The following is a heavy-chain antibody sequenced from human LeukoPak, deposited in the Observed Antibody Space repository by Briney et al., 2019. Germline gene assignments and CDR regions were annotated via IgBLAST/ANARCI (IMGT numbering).Heavy chain of an antibody. V-gene: IGHV3-30*03. D-gene: IGHD5-18*01. CDR1: GFTFTSYG. Sequence: GTSLRLSCAASGFTFTSYGMHWVRQAPGKGLEWVALITYDGYYKYYSDSVKGRFTISSDTSKNTLYLQMNSLRAEDTAVYYCARGGVQLPPYYFDYWGQGTLVTVSS. J-gene: IGHJ4*02. CDR3: ARGGVQLPPYYFDY. CDR2: ITYDGYYK.